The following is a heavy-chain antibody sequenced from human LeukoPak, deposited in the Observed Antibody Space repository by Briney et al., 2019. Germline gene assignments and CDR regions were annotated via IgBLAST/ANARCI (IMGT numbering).Heavy chain of an antibody. V-gene: IGHV3-30-3*01. D-gene: IGHD2-2*02. CDR3: ARDAPIQVVVVPAAISPYFDL. CDR2: ISYDGSNK. Sequence: GGSLRLSCAASGFTFSSYAMHWVRQAPGKGLEWVAVISYDGSNKYYADSVKGRFTISRDNSKNTLYLQMNSLRAEDTAVYYCARDAPIQVVVVPAAISPYFDLWGRGTLVTVSS. J-gene: IGHJ2*01. CDR1: GFTFSSYA.